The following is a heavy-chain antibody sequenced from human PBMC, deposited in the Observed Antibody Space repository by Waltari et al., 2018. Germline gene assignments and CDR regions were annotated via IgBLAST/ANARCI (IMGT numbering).Heavy chain of an antibody. CDR1: GFTFSSYA. V-gene: IGHV3-23*01. D-gene: IGHD6-19*01. CDR3: AKGQNRIAVAGCY. Sequence: EVQLLESGGGLVQPGGSLRLSCAASGFTFSSYAMSWVRQAPGKGVEWVSAIRGSGGSTYYADSVKGRFTISRDNSKNTLYLQMNSLRAEDTAVYYCAKGQNRIAVAGCYWGQGTLVTVSS. CDR2: IRGSGGST. J-gene: IGHJ4*02.